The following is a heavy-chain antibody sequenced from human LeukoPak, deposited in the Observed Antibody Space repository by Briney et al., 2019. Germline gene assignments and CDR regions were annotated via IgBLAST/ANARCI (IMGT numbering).Heavy chain of an antibody. D-gene: IGHD5-18*01. CDR2: ISSSSSSI. V-gene: IGHV3-48*01. CDR3: ARGGRDTVMDNVFDY. CDR1: GFTFSSYN. J-gene: IGHJ4*02. Sequence: GGSLRLSCAASGFTFSSYNMNWVRQAPGKGLEWGSYISSSSSSIYYADSVKGRFTISRDNAKTSLYLQMNSLRAEDTAVYYCARGGRDTVMDNVFDYWGQGTLVTVSS.